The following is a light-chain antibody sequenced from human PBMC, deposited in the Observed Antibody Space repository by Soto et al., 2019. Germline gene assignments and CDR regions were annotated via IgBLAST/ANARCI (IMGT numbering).Light chain of an antibody. J-gene: IGLJ1*01. CDR3: SSYSISTAYL. V-gene: IGLV2-8*01. CDR2: EVV. Sequence: QSALTQPPSASGSPGQSVTISCTGTKSDIGVYDFVSWYQHHPGKAPRLIIYEVVQRPSGVPDRFSGSKSGNTASLTVSGLQAADEADYFCSSYSISTAYLFGTGTKVT. CDR1: KSDIGVYDF.